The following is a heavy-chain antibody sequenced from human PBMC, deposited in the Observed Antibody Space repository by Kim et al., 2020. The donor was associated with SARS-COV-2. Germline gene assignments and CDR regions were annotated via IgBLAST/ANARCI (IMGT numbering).Heavy chain of an antibody. Sequence: GGSLRLSCAASGFTFSSYDMHWVRQATGKGLEWVSAIGTDGDTYYPGSVKGRFTISRENAKNYLYLQMNSLRAGDTAVTYCARGDSSNWYWACDIWGQG. V-gene: IGHV3-13*01. CDR1: GFTFSSYD. CDR2: IGTDGDT. CDR3: ARGDSSNWYWACDI. J-gene: IGHJ3*02. D-gene: IGHD6-13*01.